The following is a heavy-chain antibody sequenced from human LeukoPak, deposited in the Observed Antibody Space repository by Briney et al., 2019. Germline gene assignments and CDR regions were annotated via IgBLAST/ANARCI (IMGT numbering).Heavy chain of an antibody. CDR1: GGSISSYY. J-gene: IGHJ6*03. V-gene: IGHV4-59*01. CDR3: ASSPAHYYGSGSAGYYYYYMDV. CDR2: IYYSGST. D-gene: IGHD3-10*01. Sequence: SETLSLTCTVSGGSISSYYWSWIRQPAGKGLEWIGYIYYSGSTNYNPSLKSRVTISVDTSKNQFSLKLSSVTAADTAVYYCASSPAHYYGSGSAGYYYYYMDVWGKGTTVTISS.